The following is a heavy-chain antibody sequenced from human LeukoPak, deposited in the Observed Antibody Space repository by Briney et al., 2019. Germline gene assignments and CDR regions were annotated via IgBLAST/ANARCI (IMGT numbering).Heavy chain of an antibody. CDR3: ARWHFVDYRFDY. Sequence: GASVKVSCEASGYTFSNYYMHWVRQAPGQGLEWMGIINPSGGSTSYAQKFQGRVTMTRDTSTSTVYMELSSLRSEDTAVYYCARWHFVDYRFDYWGQGTLVTVSS. CDR2: INPSGGST. D-gene: IGHD4-11*01. J-gene: IGHJ4*02. CDR1: GYTFSNYY. V-gene: IGHV1-46*01.